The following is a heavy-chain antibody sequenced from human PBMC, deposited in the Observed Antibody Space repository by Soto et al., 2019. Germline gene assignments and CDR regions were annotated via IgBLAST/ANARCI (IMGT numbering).Heavy chain of an antibody. CDR1: GFNFGSYG. Sequence: QVQLVESGGGVVQPGRSLRLSCAASGFNFGSYGMHWVRQAPGKGLEWVAVIWYDGSNKYYADSVKGRFTISRDNSKNTMYVQSNSLRVEDTAMYYCARYSGRFQGYLDPWGRVTLVTVSA. V-gene: IGHV3-33*01. CDR3: ARYSGRFQGYLDP. CDR2: IWYDGSNK. J-gene: IGHJ5*02. D-gene: IGHD1-26*01.